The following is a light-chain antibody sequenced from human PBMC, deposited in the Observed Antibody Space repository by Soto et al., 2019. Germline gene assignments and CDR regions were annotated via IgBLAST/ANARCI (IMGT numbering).Light chain of an antibody. Sequence: DIVLTQSPGTLSLYPGERATLSCRASQSVSSSYLAWYQQKPGQAPKLLIYGASSRATGIPDRFSGSGSGTEFTLTISRLEPEDFAVYYCQQYGSSPWTFGQGTKVEI. J-gene: IGKJ1*01. CDR2: GAS. CDR3: QQYGSSPWT. CDR1: QSVSSSY. V-gene: IGKV3-20*01.